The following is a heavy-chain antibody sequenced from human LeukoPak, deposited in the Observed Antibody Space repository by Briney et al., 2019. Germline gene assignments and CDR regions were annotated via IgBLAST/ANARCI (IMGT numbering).Heavy chain of an antibody. V-gene: IGHV4-39*07. CDR1: GGSISSSSYY. D-gene: IGHD3-16*02. CDR2: IYYSGST. J-gene: IGHJ2*01. Sequence: SETLSLTCTVSGGSISSSSYYWGWIRQPPGKGLEWIGSIYYSGSTYYNPSLKSRVTISVDTSKNQFSLKLSSVTAADTAVYYCARDPQLYDYVWGSYRYRHFDLWGRGTLVTVSS. CDR3: ARDPQLYDYVWGSYRYRHFDL.